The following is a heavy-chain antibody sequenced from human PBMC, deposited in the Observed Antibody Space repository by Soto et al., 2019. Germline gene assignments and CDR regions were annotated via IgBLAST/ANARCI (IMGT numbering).Heavy chain of an antibody. V-gene: IGHV1-18*01. CDR2: TSSYNGDT. CDR1: GYTFTRSG. CDR3: AREGVAPYYYYGMDV. Sequence: ASVKVSCKASGYTFTRSGISWVRQAPGQGPEWMGWTSSYNGDTNYAQTFQGRVTMNTDTSTSTAYMELRSLRSDDTAVYYCAREGVAPYYYYGMDVWGQGTPVTVSS. J-gene: IGHJ6*02. D-gene: IGHD5-12*01.